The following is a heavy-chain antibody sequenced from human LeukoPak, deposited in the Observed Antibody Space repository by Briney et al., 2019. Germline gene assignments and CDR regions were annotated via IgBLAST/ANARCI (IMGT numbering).Heavy chain of an antibody. D-gene: IGHD3-3*01. Sequence: ASVKVSCKASGYTFTRYYIHWVRQAPGQGLEWMGWISAYNGNTNYAQKLQGRVTMTTDTSTSTAYMELRSLRSDDTAVYYCARGARITIFGVVIIATHGAFDIWGQGTMVTVSS. CDR2: ISAYNGNT. CDR3: ARGARITIFGVVIIATHGAFDI. J-gene: IGHJ3*02. V-gene: IGHV1-18*04. CDR1: GYTFTRYY.